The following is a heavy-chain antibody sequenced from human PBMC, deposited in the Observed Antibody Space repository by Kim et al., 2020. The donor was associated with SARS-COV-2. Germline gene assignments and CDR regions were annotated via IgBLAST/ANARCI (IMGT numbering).Heavy chain of an antibody. V-gene: IGHV1-46*01. CDR2: INPSGGST. J-gene: IGHJ3*02. Sequence: ASVKVSCKASGYTFTSYYMHWVRQAPGQGLEWMGIINPSGGSTSYAQKFQGRVTMTRDTSTSTVYMELSSLRSEDTAVYYCARDPYYYDSSGGDAFDIWGQGTMVTVSS. CDR3: ARDPYYYDSSGGDAFDI. D-gene: IGHD3-22*01. CDR1: GYTFTSYY.